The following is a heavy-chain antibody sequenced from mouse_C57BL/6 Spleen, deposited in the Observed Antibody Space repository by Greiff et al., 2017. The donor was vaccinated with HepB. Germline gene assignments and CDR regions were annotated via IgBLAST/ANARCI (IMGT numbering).Heavy chain of an antibody. J-gene: IGHJ2*01. D-gene: IGHD2-14*01. Sequence: QVQLQQPGAELVMPGASVKLSCKASGYTFTSYWMHWVKQRPGQGLEWIGEIDPSDSYTNYNQKFKGKSTLTVDKSSSPAYMQLSSLTSEDAAVYYCARLGYGERYYFDYWGQGTTLTVSS. CDR3: ARLGYGERYYFDY. CDR2: IDPSDSYT. CDR1: GYTFTSYW. V-gene: IGHV1-69*01.